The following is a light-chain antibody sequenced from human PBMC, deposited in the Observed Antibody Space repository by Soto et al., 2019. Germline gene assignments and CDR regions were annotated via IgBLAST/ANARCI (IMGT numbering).Light chain of an antibody. CDR1: RSVFYSSNNKNY. V-gene: IGKV4-1*01. CDR3: QQYFTTPYT. J-gene: IGKJ2*01. Sequence: DIVMTQSPESLAVSLGERATINCKSSRSVFYSSNNKNYLAWYQQKPGQSPKLLLYWASTRESGVPDRFSGGGSVTDFTLTISSLQAEDVAVYFCQQYFTTPYTFGRGTKLEIK. CDR2: WAS.